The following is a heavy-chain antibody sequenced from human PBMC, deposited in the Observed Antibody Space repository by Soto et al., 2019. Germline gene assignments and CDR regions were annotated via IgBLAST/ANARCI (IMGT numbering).Heavy chain of an antibody. CDR3: ARETYYYGSGSQTRYFDY. CDR1: CCSISSGGYY. V-gene: IGHV4-31*03. Sequence: QVQLQESGPGLVKPSQTLSLTCTVSCCSISSGGYYWSWIRQHRGKGLEWIGYIYYSGSTYYNPSLKSRVTISVETYKNQFSLKLSSVTAADTAVYYFARETYYYGSGSQTRYFDYWGQGTLVTVSS. D-gene: IGHD3-10*01. CDR2: IYYSGST. J-gene: IGHJ4*02.